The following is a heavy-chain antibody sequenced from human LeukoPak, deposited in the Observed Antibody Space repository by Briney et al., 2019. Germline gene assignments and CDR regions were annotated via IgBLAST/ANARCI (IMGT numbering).Heavy chain of an antibody. CDR1: GYTFTGYY. CDR3: ARNYYDSSGYFGFDY. Sequence: ASVKVSCKASGYTFTGYYMHWVRQAPGQGLEWMGWINPNSGGTNYAQKFQGRVTMTRDTSISTAYMELRSLRSDDTAVYYCARNYYDSSGYFGFDYWGQGTLVTVSS. D-gene: IGHD3-22*01. V-gene: IGHV1-2*02. J-gene: IGHJ4*02. CDR2: INPNSGGT.